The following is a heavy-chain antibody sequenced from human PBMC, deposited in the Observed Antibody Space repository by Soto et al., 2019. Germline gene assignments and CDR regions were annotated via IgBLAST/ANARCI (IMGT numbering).Heavy chain of an antibody. CDR2: IILIFGTA. Sequence: SVKVSCKASGGTFSSYAISWVRQAPGQGLEWMGGIILIFGTANYAQKFQGRVTITADKSTSTAYMELSSLRSEDTAVYYCARGGADIVVVPAAIPPPRGMDVWGQGTTVTVSS. CDR3: ARGGADIVVVPAAIPPPRGMDV. V-gene: IGHV1-69*06. J-gene: IGHJ6*02. D-gene: IGHD2-2*01. CDR1: GGTFSSYA.